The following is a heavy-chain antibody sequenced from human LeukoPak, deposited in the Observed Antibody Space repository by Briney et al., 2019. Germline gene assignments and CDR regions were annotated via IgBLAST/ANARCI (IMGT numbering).Heavy chain of an antibody. CDR1: GFTFSSYA. Sequence: GGSLRLSCAASGFTFSSYAMHWVRQAPGKGLEWVAVISYDGSNKYYADSVKGRFTISRDNAKNSLYLQMNSLRAEDTAVYYCARGNTGDRGDYWGQGTLVTVSS. J-gene: IGHJ4*02. CDR2: ISYDGSNK. V-gene: IGHV3-30-3*01. D-gene: IGHD7-27*01. CDR3: ARGNTGDRGDY.